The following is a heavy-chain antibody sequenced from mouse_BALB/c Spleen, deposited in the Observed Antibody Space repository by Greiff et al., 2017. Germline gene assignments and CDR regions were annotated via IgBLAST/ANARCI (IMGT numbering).Heavy chain of an antibody. CDR2: IWGDGST. D-gene: IGHD2-14*01. CDR1: GFSLTGYG. J-gene: IGHJ3*01. CDR3: ARDGVRGECPWFDY. Sequence: VQLEQSGPGLVAPSQSLSITCTVSGFSLTGYGVNWVRQPPGKGLEWLGMIWGDGSTDYNSALKSRLSISKDNSKSQVFLKMNSLQTDDTARDYGARDGVRGECPWFDYWGQGTPVTVSA. V-gene: IGHV2-6-7*01.